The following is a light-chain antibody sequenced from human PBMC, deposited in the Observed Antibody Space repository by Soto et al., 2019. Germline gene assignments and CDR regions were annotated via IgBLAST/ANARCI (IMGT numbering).Light chain of an antibody. J-gene: IGKJ1*01. CDR1: QGISNY. V-gene: IGKV1-27*01. CDR2: AAS. Sequence: DIQMTQSPSSLSASVGDRVTITCRASQGISNYLAWYQQKPGKVPKLLIYAASTLQSRVPSRFSGSGSGTDFTLTIRRLQPEDVATYYFQKYNSAPGNFGQGDKGEIK. CDR3: QKYNSAPGN.